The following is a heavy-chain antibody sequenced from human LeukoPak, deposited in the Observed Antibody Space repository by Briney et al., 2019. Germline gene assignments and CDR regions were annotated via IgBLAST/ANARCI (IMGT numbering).Heavy chain of an antibody. D-gene: IGHD3-10*01. CDR1: GFTFTSSA. CDR3: AASDVLLWFGELRHGMDV. V-gene: IGHV1-58*01. CDR2: IVVGSGNT. Sequence: SVKVSCKASGFTFTSSAVQWVRQARGQRLEWIGWIVVGSGNTNYAQEFQERVTITRDMSTSTAYMELSSLRSEDTAVYYCAASDVLLWFGELRHGMDVWGQGTTVTVSS. J-gene: IGHJ6*02.